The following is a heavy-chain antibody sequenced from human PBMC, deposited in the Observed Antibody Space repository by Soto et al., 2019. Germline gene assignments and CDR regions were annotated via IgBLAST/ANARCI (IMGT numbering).Heavy chain of an antibody. D-gene: IGHD2-2*01. Sequence: QVQLVQSGAEVKKPGSSVKVSCKASGGTFSSYTISWVRQAPGQGLEWMGRIIPILGIANYAQKFQGRVTITADKSTSTAYMELSSLRSEDTAVYYCARDNIGLGYCSSTSCRTYFWFDPWGQGTLVTVSS. J-gene: IGHJ5*02. V-gene: IGHV1-69*08. CDR1: GGTFSSYT. CDR3: ARDNIGLGYCSSTSCRTYFWFDP. CDR2: IIPILGIA.